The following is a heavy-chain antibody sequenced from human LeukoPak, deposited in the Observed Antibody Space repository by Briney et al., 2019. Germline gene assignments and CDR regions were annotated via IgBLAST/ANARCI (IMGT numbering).Heavy chain of an antibody. CDR3: AKGYSNYLYYFDY. CDR2: ISGSGGST. D-gene: IGHD4-11*01. Sequence: WGSLRLSCAASGFTFSSYSMSWVRQAPGKGLEWVSAISGSGGSTYYADSVKGRFTISRDNSKNTLYLQMNSLRAEDTAVYYCAKGYSNYLYYFDYWGQGTLVTVSS. CDR1: GFTFSSYS. V-gene: IGHV3-23*01. J-gene: IGHJ4*02.